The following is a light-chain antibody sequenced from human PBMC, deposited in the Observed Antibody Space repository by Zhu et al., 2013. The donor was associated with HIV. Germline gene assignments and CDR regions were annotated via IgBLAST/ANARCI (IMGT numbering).Light chain of an antibody. J-gene: IGKJ2*01. V-gene: IGKV3D-20*02. CDR3: QQRSKWPPFT. Sequence: EIVLTQSPGTLSLSPGETATLSCRASHRVSSAYLAWYQQKPGQAPRLVIYDASRRATGIPARFSGSGSGTDFTLTISSLEPEDFTVYYCQQRSKWPPFTFGQGTKLEIK. CDR1: HRVSSAY. CDR2: DAS.